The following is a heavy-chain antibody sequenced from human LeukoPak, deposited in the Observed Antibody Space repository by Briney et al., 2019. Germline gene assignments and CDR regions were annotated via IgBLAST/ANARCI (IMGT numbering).Heavy chain of an antibody. CDR3: ARGGIAMAGIDFRWFDP. CDR2: ISYGGSNK. Sequence: GGSLRLSCAASGFTFSNYAMYWVRQAPGKGLEWVAVISYGGSNKYYADSVKGRFTISRDNSKNTLYLQMNSLRVEDTAVYYCARGGIAMAGIDFRWFDPWGQGTLVTVSS. D-gene: IGHD6-19*01. J-gene: IGHJ5*02. V-gene: IGHV3-30*04. CDR1: GFTFSNYA.